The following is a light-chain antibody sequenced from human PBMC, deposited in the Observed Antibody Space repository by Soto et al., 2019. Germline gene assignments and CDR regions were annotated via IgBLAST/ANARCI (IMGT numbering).Light chain of an antibody. CDR1: QTISNW. J-gene: IGKJ1*01. Sequence: DIQMTQSPSTLSASVGDRVTITCRASQTISNWLAWYQQKPGKPPKLLIHDASSLESGVPSRFSGSGSGTEFTLTISSLQPDDFATYYCQQSIGTFGHGTKVDIK. V-gene: IGKV1-5*01. CDR2: DAS. CDR3: QQSIGT.